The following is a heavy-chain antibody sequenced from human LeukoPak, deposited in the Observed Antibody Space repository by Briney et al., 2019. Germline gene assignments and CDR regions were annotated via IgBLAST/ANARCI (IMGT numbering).Heavy chain of an antibody. V-gene: IGHV3-53*05. D-gene: IGHD1-26*01. CDR3: ARGSGSYYAFDY. J-gene: IGHJ4*02. CDR1: GFTVSSNY. CDR2: IYSGGST. Sequence: PGGSLRLSCAASGFTVSSNYIWVRQAPGKGLEWVSVIYSGGSTYYADSVKGRFTISRDNSKNTLYLQMNSLRAEDTAVYYCARGSGSYYAFDYWGQGTLVTVSS.